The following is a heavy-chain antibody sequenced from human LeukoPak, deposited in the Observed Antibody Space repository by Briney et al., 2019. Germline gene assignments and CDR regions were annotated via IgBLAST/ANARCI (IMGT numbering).Heavy chain of an antibody. CDR1: GFTFKDSW. D-gene: IGHD1-1*01. V-gene: IGHV3-74*01. J-gene: IGHJ4*02. CDR2: INGDGSDT. Sequence: GVSLRLSCAASGFTFKDSWMYWVRQAPGKGLEWVSCINGDGSDTNYVDSVKGRFTISRDNAKDTLYLQMNSLRAEDTAVYYCVRGGWFKWNVGFDYWGQGTLVTVSS. CDR3: VRGGWFKWNVGFDY.